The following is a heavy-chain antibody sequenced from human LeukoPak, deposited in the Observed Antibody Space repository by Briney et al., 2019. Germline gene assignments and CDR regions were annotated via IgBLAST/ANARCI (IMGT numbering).Heavy chain of an antibody. V-gene: IGHV3-33*06. CDR1: GFTFSNSA. CDR2: IWNDGSNE. CDR3: AKRDAKISGSDSFDI. J-gene: IGHJ3*02. Sequence: PGGSLRLSCAASGFTFSNSAMSWVRQAPGKGLEWVAVIWNDGSNEKYADSVKGRFTISRDNSENTLYLQMNSLRAEDTAMYYCAKRDAKISGSDSFDIWGQGTMVTVSS. D-gene: IGHD3-10*01.